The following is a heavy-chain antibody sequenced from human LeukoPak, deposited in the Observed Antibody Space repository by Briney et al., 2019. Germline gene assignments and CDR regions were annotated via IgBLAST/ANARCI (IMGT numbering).Heavy chain of an antibody. CDR2: IIPIFHTA. D-gene: IGHD3-22*01. CDR1: GYTFTSYG. CDR3: ARTDLYYYDSSGYHY. V-gene: IGHV1-18*01. Sequence: ASVKVSCKASGYTFTSYGISWVRQAPGQGLEWMGGIIPIFHTADYAQKFQGRVTMTTDTSTSTAYMELRSLRSDDTAVYYCARTDLYYYDSSGYHYWGQGTLVTVSS. J-gene: IGHJ4*02.